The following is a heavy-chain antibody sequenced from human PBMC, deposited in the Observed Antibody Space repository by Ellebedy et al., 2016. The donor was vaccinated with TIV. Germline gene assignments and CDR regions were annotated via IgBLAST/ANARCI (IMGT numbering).Heavy chain of an antibody. V-gene: IGHV3-48*04. J-gene: IGHJ4*02. CDR1: GFTFSTYS. D-gene: IGHD3-22*01. CDR3: ARASDYYDNTGYQYRPVNY. Sequence: GESLKISCVASGFTFSTYSMNWVRQAPGKGLEWVSYITSDSNTTYYADSVKGRFTISRDNAKNSLYLQMNSLRAEDTAVYYCARASDYYDNTGYQYRPVNYWGQGILVTVSS. CDR2: ITSDSNTT.